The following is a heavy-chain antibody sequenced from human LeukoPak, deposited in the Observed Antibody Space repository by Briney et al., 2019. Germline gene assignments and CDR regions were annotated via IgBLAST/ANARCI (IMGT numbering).Heavy chain of an antibody. Sequence: ASVKVPCKASGYTFTSYGISWVRQSPGQGLEWMGWISAYNGNTNYAQKLQGRVTMTTDTSTSTAYMELRSLRSDDTAVYYCARGSIGPVGLWFGELPYYYYGMDVWGQGTTVTVSS. D-gene: IGHD3-10*01. CDR3: ARGSIGPVGLWFGELPYYYYGMDV. CDR2: ISAYNGNT. CDR1: GYTFTSYG. V-gene: IGHV1-18*01. J-gene: IGHJ6*02.